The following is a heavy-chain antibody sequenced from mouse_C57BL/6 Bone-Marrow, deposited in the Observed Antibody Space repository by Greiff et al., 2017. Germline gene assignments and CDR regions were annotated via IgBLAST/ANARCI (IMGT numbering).Heavy chain of an antibody. CDR2: IYPGNSDT. V-gene: IGHV1-5*01. CDR1: GYTFTSYW. D-gene: IGHD1-1*01. Sequence: VQLKQSGTVLARPGASVKMSCKTSGYTFTSYWMHWVKQRPGQGLEWIGAIYPGNSDTSYNQKFKGKAKLTAVTSASTAYMELSSLTNEDSAVYYCTLYYYGSRYYAMDYWGQGTSVTVSS. CDR3: TLYYYGSRYYAMDY. J-gene: IGHJ4*01.